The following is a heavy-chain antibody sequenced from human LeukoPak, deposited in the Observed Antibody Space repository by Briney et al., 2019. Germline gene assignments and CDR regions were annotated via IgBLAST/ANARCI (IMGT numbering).Heavy chain of an antibody. V-gene: IGHV1-18*01. J-gene: IGHJ6*02. D-gene: IGHD6-19*01. Sequence: ASVKVSCKASGYTFTSYGISWVRQAPGQGLEWMGWISAYNGNTNYAQKLQGRVTMTTDTSTSTAYMELRSLRSDDTAVYYCASSVGQWLVPDYYYYGMDVWGQGTTVTVSS. CDR3: ASSVGQWLVPDYYYYGMDV. CDR1: GYTFTSYG. CDR2: ISAYNGNT.